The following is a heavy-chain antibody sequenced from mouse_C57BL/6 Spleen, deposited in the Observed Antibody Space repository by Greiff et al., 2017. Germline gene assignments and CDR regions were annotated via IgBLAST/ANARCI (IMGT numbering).Heavy chain of an antibody. Sequence: EVQLVESGAELVKPGASVKLSCTASGFNIKDYYMHWVKQRTEQGLEWIGRLDPEDGETKYAPKFQGKATITADTSSNTAYLQRSSLTSEDTAVYYCARSYYSNLGYFDVWGTGTTVTVSS. V-gene: IGHV14-2*01. CDR3: ARSYYSNLGYFDV. CDR2: LDPEDGET. J-gene: IGHJ1*03. CDR1: GFNIKDYY. D-gene: IGHD2-5*01.